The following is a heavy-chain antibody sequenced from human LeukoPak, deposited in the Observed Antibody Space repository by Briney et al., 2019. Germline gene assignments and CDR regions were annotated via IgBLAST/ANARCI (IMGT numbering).Heavy chain of an antibody. CDR2: IHHDGTNK. Sequence: GGSLRLSCAASGFTFSSYGMHWVRQAPGKGLGWVSLIHHDGTNKYYADSVKGRFTVSRDNSKNTLFLQMGSLRADDTAVYYCATYISQWFFEPYFFYMDVWGKGTTVTVSS. D-gene: IGHD3/OR15-3a*01. J-gene: IGHJ6*03. V-gene: IGHV3-30*02. CDR1: GFTFSSYG. CDR3: ATYISQWFFEPYFFYMDV.